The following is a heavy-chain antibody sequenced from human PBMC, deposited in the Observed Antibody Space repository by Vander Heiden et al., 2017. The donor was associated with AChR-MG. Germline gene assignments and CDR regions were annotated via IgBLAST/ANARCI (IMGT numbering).Heavy chain of an antibody. V-gene: IGHV4-59*01. J-gene: IGHJ6*03. Sequence: QVQLQESGPGLVKPSETLSLTCTVSGGSISSYYWSWIRQPPGKGLEWIGYIYYSGSTNYNPSLKSRVTISVDTSKNQFSLKLSSVTAADTAVYYCARGLKSPLYYYYYYYMDVWGKGTTVTVSS. CDR2: IYYSGST. CDR3: ARGLKSPLYYYYYYYMDV. D-gene: IGHD2-2*01. CDR1: GGSISSYY.